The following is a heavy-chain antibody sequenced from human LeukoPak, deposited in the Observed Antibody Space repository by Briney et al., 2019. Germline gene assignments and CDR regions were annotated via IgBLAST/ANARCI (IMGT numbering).Heavy chain of an antibody. V-gene: IGHV1-18*01. CDR2: ISAYNGNT. Sequence: ASVKVSCKASGSTFTSYGISWMRQAPGQGHEWMGWISAYNGNTNYAQKLQGRVTMTRDMSTSTDYMELSSLRSEDTAVYYCARDNSVEDTAWWFDPWGQGTLVTVSS. J-gene: IGHJ5*02. CDR3: ARDNSVEDTAWWFDP. CDR1: GSTFTSYG. D-gene: IGHD4-23*01.